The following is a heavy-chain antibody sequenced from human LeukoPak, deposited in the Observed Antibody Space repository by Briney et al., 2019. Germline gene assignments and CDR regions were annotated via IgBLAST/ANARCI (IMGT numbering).Heavy chain of an antibody. Sequence: PGGSLRLSCAASGSTFSNYEMNWVRQAPGKGLEWVSYTSSSGSTISYADSVKGRFTISRDNSKNTLFLQMNSLRAEDTAVYYCAREASYAFDIWGQGTMVTVSS. CDR1: GSTFSNYE. CDR2: TSSSGSTI. V-gene: IGHV3-48*03. CDR3: AREASYAFDI. J-gene: IGHJ3*02.